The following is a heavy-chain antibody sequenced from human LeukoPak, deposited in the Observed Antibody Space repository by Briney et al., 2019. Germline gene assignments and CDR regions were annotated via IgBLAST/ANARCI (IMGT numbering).Heavy chain of an antibody. CDR2: MNPNSGNT. V-gene: IGHV1-8*01. Sequence: ASVKVSCKASGYTFTSYDINWVRQATGQGLEWMGWMNPNSGNTGYAQKFQGRVTMTRNTSISTAYMELSSLRSEDTAVFYCARDPWAALWPRGWFDPWGQGTLVTVSS. CDR1: GYTFTSYD. D-gene: IGHD2/OR15-2a*01. J-gene: IGHJ5*02. CDR3: ARDPWAALWPRGWFDP.